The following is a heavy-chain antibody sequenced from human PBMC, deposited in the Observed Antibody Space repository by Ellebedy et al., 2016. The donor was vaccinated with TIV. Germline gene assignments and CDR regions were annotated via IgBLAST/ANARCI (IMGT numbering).Heavy chain of an antibody. CDR2: IYSGGST. Sequence: PGGSLRLSCAASGFTVSSNYMSWVRQAPGKGLEWVSLIYSGGSTFYADSVKGRFTISRDNSKNTLYLQMNSLRAEDTAVYHCARFVGSDSSGYFDYWGQGILVTVSS. J-gene: IGHJ4*02. CDR1: GFTVSSNY. CDR3: ARFVGSDSSGYFDY. D-gene: IGHD3-22*01. V-gene: IGHV3-66*01.